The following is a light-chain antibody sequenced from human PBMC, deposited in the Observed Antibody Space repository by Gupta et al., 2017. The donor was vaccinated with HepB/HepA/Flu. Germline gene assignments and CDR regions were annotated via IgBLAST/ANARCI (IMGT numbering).Light chain of an antibody. Sequence: QSLFTQPPPVSAPPGQKVTIPCSRSSSNIANNYVSWYQQLPGTAPKLLIYENNKRPSGIPDRFSGSKSGASATLGITGLQTGDEADYYCGTWDSSLSAGVFGGGTKLTVL. CDR3: GTWDSSLSAGV. CDR2: ENN. J-gene: IGLJ3*02. CDR1: SSNIANNY. V-gene: IGLV1-51*02.